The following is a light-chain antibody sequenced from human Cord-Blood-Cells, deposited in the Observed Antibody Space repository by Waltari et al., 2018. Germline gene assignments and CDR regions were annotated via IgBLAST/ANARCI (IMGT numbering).Light chain of an antibody. V-gene: IGLV2-11*01. CDR2: DVS. CDR1: SSDVGGYNS. CDR3: CSYAGSYTYV. Sequence: QSALTQPRSVSGSPGQFVTISCTGTSSDVGGYNSVSWYQHHPGNAPKLMIYDVSNRPSGVPDRFSGSKSGNTASLTISGLQAEDEADYYCCSYAGSYTYVFGTGTKVTVL. J-gene: IGLJ1*01.